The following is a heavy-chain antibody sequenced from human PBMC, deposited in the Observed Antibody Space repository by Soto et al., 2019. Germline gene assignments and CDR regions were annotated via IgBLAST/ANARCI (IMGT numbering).Heavy chain of an antibody. CDR2: ISSDGDTT. V-gene: IGHV3-64D*08. J-gene: IGHJ4*02. CDR3: VKGGVVTTRQCDF. D-gene: IGHD4-17*01. CDR1: GFTFKTYA. Sequence: PGGSLRLSCSASGFTFKTYAMHWVRQAPGRGLECVSAISSDGDTTYYADSVKGRFTVSRDNSKNTLYLQMSSLRLEDTAVYYCVKGGVVTTRQCDFWGQGTLVTVS.